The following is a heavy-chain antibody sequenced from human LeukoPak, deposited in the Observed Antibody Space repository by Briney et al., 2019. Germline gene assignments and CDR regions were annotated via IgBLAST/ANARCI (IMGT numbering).Heavy chain of an antibody. Sequence: ASVKVSCKASGYTFTSYAMHWVRQAPGQRLEWMGWINAGNGNTKYSQKFQGRVTNTRDTSASTAYMELSSLRSEDTAVYYCARDGGWQYYYGMDVWGQGTTVTVSS. J-gene: IGHJ6*02. D-gene: IGHD6-19*01. V-gene: IGHV1-3*01. CDR1: GYTFTSYA. CDR3: ARDGGWQYYYGMDV. CDR2: INAGNGNT.